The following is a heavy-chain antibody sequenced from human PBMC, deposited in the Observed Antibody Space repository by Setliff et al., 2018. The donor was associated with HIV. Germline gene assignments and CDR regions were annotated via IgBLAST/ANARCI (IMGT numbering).Heavy chain of an antibody. CDR1: GGPLSGHY. V-gene: IGHV4-34*01. CDR2: TSHSGKT. J-gene: IGHJ6*02. Sequence: SETLSLTCAVYGGPLSGHYWSWIRQPPGQGLEWIGETSHSGKTNYNPSLKSRVTISVDTSKNQFSLKLTSVTAADTAVYFCARDPGYFDWLRSYRHYYGMDVWGQGTTVTVSS. D-gene: IGHD3-9*01. CDR3: ARDPGYFDWLRSYRHYYGMDV.